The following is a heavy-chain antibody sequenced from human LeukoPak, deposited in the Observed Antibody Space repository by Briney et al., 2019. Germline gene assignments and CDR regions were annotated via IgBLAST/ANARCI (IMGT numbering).Heavy chain of an antibody. Sequence: PGGSLRLSCAASGFTFTSYSMNWVRQAPGKGLEWVAYISRSSDINYADSVKGRFTISRDNAKNSLYLQMNSLRDEDTAVYYCARDKDWSFDNWGQGILVTVSS. CDR1: GFTFTSYS. V-gene: IGHV3-21*05. CDR2: ISRSSDI. D-gene: IGHD3/OR15-3a*01. J-gene: IGHJ4*02. CDR3: ARDKDWSFDN.